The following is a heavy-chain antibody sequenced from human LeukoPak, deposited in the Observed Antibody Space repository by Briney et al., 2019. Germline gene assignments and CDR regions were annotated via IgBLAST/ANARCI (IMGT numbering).Heavy chain of an antibody. V-gene: IGHV1-18*01. D-gene: IGHD3-9*01. CDR3: ARVSGILTGYPGGNWFDP. CDR2: IRAYDSNT. J-gene: IGHJ5*02. CDR1: GFTFTSYG. Sequence: VASLKLSCKASGFTFTSYGISWVRQAPGQGLEWVGWIRAYDSNTNYAQKLQGRVTMPTDTSTRTAYMELRSLRSDDTAVYYCARVSGILTGYPGGNWFDPWGQGTLVSVSS.